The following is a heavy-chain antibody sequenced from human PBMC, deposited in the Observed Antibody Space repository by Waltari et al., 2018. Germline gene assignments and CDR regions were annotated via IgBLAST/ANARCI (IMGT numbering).Heavy chain of an antibody. D-gene: IGHD3-3*01. V-gene: IGHV4-59*01. CDR1: GDSINNYC. CDR3: GRSYDFWSGYPLDY. CDR2: IAYNGRT. Sequence: QVQLQESGPGLVKPSETLSLTCAVSGDSINNYCWNWMRQPPGKELEWIGYIAYNGRTNYNPSLKSRVTISVDTSKTQFSLKLTSVTAADTAVYYCGRSYDFWSGYPLDYWGPGSLVTVSS. J-gene: IGHJ4*02.